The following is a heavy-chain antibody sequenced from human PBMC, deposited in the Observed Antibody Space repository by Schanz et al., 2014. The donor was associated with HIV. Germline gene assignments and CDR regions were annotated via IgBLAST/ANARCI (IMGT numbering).Heavy chain of an antibody. J-gene: IGHJ6*02. CDR2: INTNGGGT. V-gene: IGHV1-46*01. CDR1: GYSFTSNF. CDR3: AREKMDTGGLDA. Sequence: QAQLVQSGAEVKKPGASVKVSCKASGYSFTSNFIHWVRQAPGQGLQWMGVINTNGGGTSDALRGRVIITRDASTSTVYMHLSNMRFEDSAVYYCAREKMDTGGLDAWGQGTTVTVSS.